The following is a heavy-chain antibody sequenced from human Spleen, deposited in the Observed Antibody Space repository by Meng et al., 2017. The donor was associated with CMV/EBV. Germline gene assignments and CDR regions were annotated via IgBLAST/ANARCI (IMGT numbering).Heavy chain of an antibody. CDR2: VYHSGYT. D-gene: IGHD4-17*01. J-gene: IGHJ4*02. V-gene: IGHV4-34*01. CDR1: GGSFSGYY. Sequence: GSLRLSCAVYGGSFSGYYWSWIRQPPGKGLEWIGEVYHSGYTNYNPSLKSRVTMSVERSKNQFSLKLSSVTAADTAVYYCAREPTTEPGESYFDYWGQGTLVTVSS. CDR3: AREPTTEPGESYFDY.